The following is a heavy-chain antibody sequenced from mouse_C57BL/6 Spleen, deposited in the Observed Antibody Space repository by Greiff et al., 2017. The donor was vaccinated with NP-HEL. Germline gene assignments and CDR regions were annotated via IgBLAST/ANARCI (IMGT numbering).Heavy chain of an antibody. Sequence: QVQLKESGAELVKPGASVKLSCKASGYTFTEYTIHWVKQRSGQGLEWIGWFYPGSGSIKYNEKFKDKATLTADKSSSTVYMELSRWTSEDSAVYFCARHEGDGYNFDYWGQGTTLTVSS. J-gene: IGHJ2*01. CDR1: GYTFTEYT. D-gene: IGHD2-3*01. CDR3: ARHEGDGYNFDY. CDR2: FYPGSGSI. V-gene: IGHV1-62-2*01.